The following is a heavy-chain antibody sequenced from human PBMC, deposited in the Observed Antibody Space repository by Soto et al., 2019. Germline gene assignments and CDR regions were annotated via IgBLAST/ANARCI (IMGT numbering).Heavy chain of an antibody. CDR2: ISGDGNDK. Sequence: QVQLVESGGGVVQPGRSLRLSCAASGFIFRNFGMHWVRRAPGKGLEWVATISGDGNDKYYPDSMKGRLTISRDNFNNTLYLQLNSLRPEDTAVYHCVQGASTAHQPLDSWGQGFLITVSS. V-gene: IGHV3-30*03. CDR3: VQGASTAHQPLDS. J-gene: IGHJ4*02. D-gene: IGHD1-26*01. CDR1: GFIFRNFG.